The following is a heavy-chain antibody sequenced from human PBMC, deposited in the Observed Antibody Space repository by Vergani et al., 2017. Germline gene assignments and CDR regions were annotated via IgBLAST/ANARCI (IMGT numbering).Heavy chain of an antibody. D-gene: IGHD1-26*01. V-gene: IGHV3-49*05. CDR1: GFTFGDYA. Sequence: EVQLVESGGGLVKPGRSLRLSCTASGFTFGDYAMSWFRQAPGKGLEWVGFIRSKAYGGTTEYAASVKGRFTISRDDSKSNAYLQMNSLKTEDTAVYYCTRDVKWELTTDYWGQGTLVTVSS. J-gene: IGHJ4*02. CDR2: IRSKAYGGTT. CDR3: TRDVKWELTTDY.